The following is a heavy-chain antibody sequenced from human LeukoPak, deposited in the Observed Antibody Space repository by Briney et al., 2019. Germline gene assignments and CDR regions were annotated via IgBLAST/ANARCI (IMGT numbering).Heavy chain of an antibody. CDR3: ARDSGFLDAFDI. D-gene: IGHD3-22*01. CDR2: INPNSGGT. V-gene: IGHV1-2*02. CDR1: GYTFTGYY. J-gene: IGHJ3*02. Sequence: GASVKVSCKASGYTFTGYYMHWVQQAPGQGLEWMGWINPNSGGTNYAQKFRGRVTMTRDTSISTAYMELSRLRSDDTAVYYCARDSGFLDAFDIWGQGTMVTVSS.